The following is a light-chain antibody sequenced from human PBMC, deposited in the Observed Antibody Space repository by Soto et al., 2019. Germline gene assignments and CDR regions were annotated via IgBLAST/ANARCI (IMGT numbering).Light chain of an antibody. Sequence: EIVFTQSPCTLSLSPGERGTLSCRASQSVSSNYLAWYQQKPGQAPRLLIYGASSGATGIPDRFSGSGSGTDFTLTISRLEPEDFALYYCQQYGSSPLTFGGGTKVDIK. CDR2: GAS. J-gene: IGKJ4*01. CDR3: QQYGSSPLT. CDR1: QSVSSNY. V-gene: IGKV3-20*01.